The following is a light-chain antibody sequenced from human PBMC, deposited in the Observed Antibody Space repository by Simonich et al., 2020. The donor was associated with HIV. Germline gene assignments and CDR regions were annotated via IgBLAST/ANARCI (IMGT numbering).Light chain of an antibody. CDR1: QSISRY. J-gene: IGKJ3*01. Sequence: DIQMTQSPSSLSASVGDRVTITCRASQSISRYLNWYQQKPGKAPKLLIYAASSLQSGVPSRFSGSGSGTDFTLTISSLQHEDFATYYCQQLNSYPRTFGPGTKVDIK. CDR2: AAS. CDR3: QQLNSYPRT. V-gene: IGKV1-39*01.